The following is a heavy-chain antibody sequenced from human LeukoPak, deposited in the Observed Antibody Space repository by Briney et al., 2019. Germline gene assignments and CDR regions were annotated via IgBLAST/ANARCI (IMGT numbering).Heavy chain of an antibody. CDR3: AKGNSGYYTFFDS. CDR2: ISYDGSNK. D-gene: IGHD3-22*01. J-gene: IGHJ4*02. CDR1: GFTFSTYG. Sequence: GGSLRLSCAASGFTFSTYGMHWVRQAPGKGLEWVAVISYDGSNKYYADSVKGRFTISRDNSKNTLYLQMNSLRAEDTAVYYCAKGNSGYYTFFDSWGQGTLATVSS. V-gene: IGHV3-30*18.